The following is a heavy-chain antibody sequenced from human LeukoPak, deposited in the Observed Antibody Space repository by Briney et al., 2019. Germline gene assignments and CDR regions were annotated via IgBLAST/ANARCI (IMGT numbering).Heavy chain of an antibody. Sequence: ASVKVSCKASGYTFSGYYMHWVRQAPGQGLEWMGWVSPNSGGTNYAQKFQGRVTMTRDTSISTAYMELSRLRSDDTAVYYCARGGPGPVAYYYDSSGYYYYDYWGQGTLVTVSS. J-gene: IGHJ4*02. V-gene: IGHV1-2*02. CDR2: VSPNSGGT. CDR1: GYTFSGYY. D-gene: IGHD3-22*01. CDR3: ARGGPGPVAYYYDSSGYYYYDY.